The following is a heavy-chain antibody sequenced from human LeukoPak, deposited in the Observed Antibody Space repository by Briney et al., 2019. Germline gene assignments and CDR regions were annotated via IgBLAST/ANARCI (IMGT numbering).Heavy chain of an antibody. CDR1: AFTFKKDV. Sequence: GGSLRLSCAASAFTFKKDVFHWVRQAPGKGLEWVAFISEDGSEKNYADSLRGRFTISRDHSKNTLYLQMNSLRGDDTAVYYCAREQFGLDVWGQGTTVTVSS. CDR2: ISEDGSEK. D-gene: IGHD6-19*01. J-gene: IGHJ6*02. CDR3: AREQFGLDV. V-gene: IGHV3-30*04.